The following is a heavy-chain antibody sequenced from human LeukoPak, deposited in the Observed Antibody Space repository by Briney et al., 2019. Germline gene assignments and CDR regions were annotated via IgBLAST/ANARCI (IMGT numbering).Heavy chain of an antibody. Sequence: SQTLSPTCAISGDSVSRDTAASKWVRQSPSKGLEWLGRTYYRSKWYNDYAVSVKSRIYINPDTSKNQFSRQLNSVTPEDTAVYYCARDRGGSSWYYFDNWGQGSLVTVS. V-gene: IGHV6-1*01. CDR3: ARDRGGSSWYYFDN. J-gene: IGHJ4*02. CDR2: TYYRSKWYN. D-gene: IGHD6-13*01. CDR1: GDSVSRDTAA.